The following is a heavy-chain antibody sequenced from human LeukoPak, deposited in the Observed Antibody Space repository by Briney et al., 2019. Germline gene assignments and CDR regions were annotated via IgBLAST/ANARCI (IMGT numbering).Heavy chain of an antibody. V-gene: IGHV3-11*04. J-gene: IGHJ6*02. D-gene: IGHD3-10*01. CDR3: ARDRRGGKSYYFHGMDV. CDR2: IDSSGDVI. Sequence: GGSLRLSCAASGFIFSDYYMTWICQSPGKGLEWLSYIDSSGDVIYYADSVKGRFTISRDNAKNSLYLQMSSLRGEDTAVYYCARDRRGGKSYYFHGMDVWGQGTTVTVSS. CDR1: GFIFSDYY.